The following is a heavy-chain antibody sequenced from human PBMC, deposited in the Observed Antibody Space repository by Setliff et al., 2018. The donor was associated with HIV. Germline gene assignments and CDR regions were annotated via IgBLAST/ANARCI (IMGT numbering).Heavy chain of an antibody. Sequence: GGSLRLSCAASGFTFSSYWMHWVRQAPGKGLVWVSRINSDGSSTSYADSVKGRFTISRDNAKNTLYLQMNSLRAEDTAVYYCVRDPTLDILTGPYFDYWGQGTLVTVSS. CDR3: VRDPTLDILTGPYFDY. D-gene: IGHD3-9*01. J-gene: IGHJ4*02. V-gene: IGHV3-74*01. CDR2: INSDGSST. CDR1: GFTFSSYW.